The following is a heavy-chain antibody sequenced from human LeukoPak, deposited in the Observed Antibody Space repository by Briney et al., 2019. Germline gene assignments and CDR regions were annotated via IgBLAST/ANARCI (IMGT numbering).Heavy chain of an antibody. CDR1: GGSISSGDYY. CDR3: ARLDYYGYYFDY. J-gene: IGHJ4*02. V-gene: IGHV4-30-4*01. Sequence: SETLSLTCTVSGGSISSGDYYWSWIRQPPGKGLEWIGYIYYSGSTYYNPSLKSRVTISVDTSKNQFSLKLSSVTAADTAVYYCARLDYYGYYFDYWGQGTLVTVSS. D-gene: IGHD3-10*01. CDR2: IYYSGST.